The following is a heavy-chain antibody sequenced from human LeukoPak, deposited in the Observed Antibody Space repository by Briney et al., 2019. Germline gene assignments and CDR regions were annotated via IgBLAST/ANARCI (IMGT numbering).Heavy chain of an antibody. D-gene: IGHD3-22*01. V-gene: IGHV3-7*01. J-gene: IGHJ4*02. CDR3: ARDGAGSYYDSSGYWD. CDR1: GFTFSSYW. Sequence: GGSLRLSCAASGFTFSSYWMSWVRQAPGKGLEWVANIRQDGSEKYYVDSVKGRFTISRDNAKNSLYLQMNSLRAEDTAVYYCARDGAGSYYDSSGYWDWGQGTLVTVSS. CDR2: IRQDGSEK.